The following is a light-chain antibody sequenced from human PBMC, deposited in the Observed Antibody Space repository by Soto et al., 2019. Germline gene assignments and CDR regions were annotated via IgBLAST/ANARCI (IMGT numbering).Light chain of an antibody. CDR2: DAS. Sequence: DIQMTQSPSTLSASVGDRVTITCRASQSVSNWLAWYQQKPGKAPNLLIYDASSLESGVPSRFSGSGSGTEFTLTISSLQPDDFATYSCQQYTPNSRTFGQETKVEIK. J-gene: IGKJ1*01. V-gene: IGKV1-5*01. CDR3: QQYTPNSRT. CDR1: QSVSNW.